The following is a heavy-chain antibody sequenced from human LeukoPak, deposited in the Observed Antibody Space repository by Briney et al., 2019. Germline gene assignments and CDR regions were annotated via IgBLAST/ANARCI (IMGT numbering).Heavy chain of an antibody. Sequence: GGSLRLSCAASGFTFSSYGMTWVRQAPGKGLEWVSAISGSDGSTYYADSVKGRFTISRDNSKNTLYLQMNSLRAEDTAAYYCAKNLSDFWSRYYWGIDYWGQGTLVTVSS. CDR2: ISGSDGST. V-gene: IGHV3-23*01. D-gene: IGHD3-3*01. J-gene: IGHJ4*02. CDR3: AKNLSDFWSRYYWGIDY. CDR1: GFTFSSYG.